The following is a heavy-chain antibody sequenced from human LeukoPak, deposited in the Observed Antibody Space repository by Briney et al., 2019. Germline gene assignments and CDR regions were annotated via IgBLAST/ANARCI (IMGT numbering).Heavy chain of an antibody. CDR1: GGSFSGYY. D-gene: IGHD3-3*01. CDR3: ARHENVLRFLEWLWYFDY. Sequence: SETLSLTCAVYGGSFSGYYWGWIRQPPGKGLEWIGSIYYSGSTYYNPSLKSRVTISVDTSKNQFSLKLSSVTAADAAVYYCARHENVLRFLEWLWYFDYWGQGTLVTVSS. V-gene: IGHV4-39*01. CDR2: IYYSGST. J-gene: IGHJ4*02.